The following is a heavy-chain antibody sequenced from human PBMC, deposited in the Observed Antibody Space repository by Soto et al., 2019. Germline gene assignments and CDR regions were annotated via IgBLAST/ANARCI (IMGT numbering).Heavy chain of an antibody. Sequence: GGSLRLSCAASGFTFSSYAMSWVRQAPGKGLEWVSAISGSGGSKYYADSVKGRFTISRDNSKNTLYLQMNSLRPEDTAVFYCSTSIRMVVVPAAMLFDYWGQGTLVTVSS. V-gene: IGHV3-23*01. CDR2: ISGSGGSK. J-gene: IGHJ4*02. CDR1: GFTFSSYA. D-gene: IGHD2-2*01. CDR3: STSIRMVVVPAAMLFDY.